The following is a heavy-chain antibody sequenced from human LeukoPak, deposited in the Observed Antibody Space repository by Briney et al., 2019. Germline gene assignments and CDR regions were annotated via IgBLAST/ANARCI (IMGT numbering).Heavy chain of an antibody. V-gene: IGHV1-18*01. CDR2: ISAYNGNT. CDR1: GYTFTSYG. CDR3: ARDPDYCSSTSCYIYFDY. J-gene: IGHJ4*02. D-gene: IGHD2-2*01. Sequence: EASVKVSCKASGYTFTSYGISWVRQAPGQGLEWMGWISAYNGNTNYAQKLQGRVTMTTDTSTSTAYMELSRLRSDDTAVYYCARDPDYCSSTSCYIYFDYWGQGTLVTVSS.